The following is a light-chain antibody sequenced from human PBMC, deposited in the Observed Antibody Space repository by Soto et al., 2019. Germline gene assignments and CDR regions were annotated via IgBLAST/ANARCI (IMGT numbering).Light chain of an antibody. CDR3: QHYNNWPPWT. V-gene: IGKV3-15*01. J-gene: IGKJ1*01. CDR2: GAS. Sequence: EVVMTQSPVTLSVSPGERATLSCRASQSVSSNLAWYQQKPGQAPRLLIYGASTRATGVPARFSGSESGTEFTLTISSLQSEDFAVYYCQHYNNWPPWTFGQGTKVEIK. CDR1: QSVSSN.